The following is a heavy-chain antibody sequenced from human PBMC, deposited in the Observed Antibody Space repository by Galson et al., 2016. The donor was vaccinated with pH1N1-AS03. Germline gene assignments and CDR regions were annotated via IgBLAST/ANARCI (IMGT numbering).Heavy chain of an antibody. CDR2: IYSGGTT. CDR3: VRDFRWGGNSGY. J-gene: IGHJ4*02. Sequence: SLRLSCAASGFTVSSSHMNWVRQAPRKGLAWVSIIYSGGTTYYADSVKGRFILSRDNSKNTLYLQMNSLRAEDRAVYYCVRDFRWGGNSGYWGQGTLVTVSS. V-gene: IGHV3-66*01. D-gene: IGHD4-23*01. CDR1: GFTVSSSH.